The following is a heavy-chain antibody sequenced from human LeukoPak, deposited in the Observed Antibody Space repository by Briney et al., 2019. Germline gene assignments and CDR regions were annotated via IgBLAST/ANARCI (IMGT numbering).Heavy chain of an antibody. CDR1: GFTFSSYS. V-gene: IGHV3-21*01. CDR3: ARGGDIVVVPAAILDY. CDR2: ISSSSSYI. J-gene: IGHJ4*02. D-gene: IGHD2-2*01. Sequence: GGSLRLSCAASGFTFSSYSMNWVRQAPGKGLEWVSSISSSSSYIYYADSVKGRFTISGDNAKNSLYLQMNSLRAEDTAVYYCARGGDIVVVPAAILDYWGQGTLVTVSS.